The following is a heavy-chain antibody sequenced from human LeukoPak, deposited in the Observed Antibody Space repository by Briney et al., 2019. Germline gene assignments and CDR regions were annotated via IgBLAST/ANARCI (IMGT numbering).Heavy chain of an antibody. D-gene: IGHD3-10*01. CDR3: ARYYASGNDY. Sequence: PGGSLRLSCAASGFTFSNYSMNWVRQAPGKGLEWVSYISTRSSYIYYADSMKGRFTISRDNAKNSLYLQMNSLRAEDTAVYYCARYYASGNDYWGQGTLVTVSS. CDR2: ISTRSSYI. J-gene: IGHJ4*02. CDR1: GFTFSNYS. V-gene: IGHV3-21*06.